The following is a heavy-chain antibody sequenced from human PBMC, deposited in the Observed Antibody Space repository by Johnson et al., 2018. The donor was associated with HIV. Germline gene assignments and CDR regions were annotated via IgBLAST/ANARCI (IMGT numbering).Heavy chain of an antibody. CDR2: ISSNGGST. Sequence: EMQLVESGGGLVKPGGSLRLSCVASGFRFSDHYMSWIRQAPGKGLEYVSAISSNGGSTYYANSVKGRFTISRDNSKNTLYLQMGSLRAEDTAVYYCAKSYYEEERPMGVDAFDIWGQGTMVTVSS. D-gene: IGHD1-26*01. J-gene: IGHJ3*02. CDR1: GFRFSDHY. CDR3: AKSYYEEERPMGVDAFDI. V-gene: IGHV3-64*01.